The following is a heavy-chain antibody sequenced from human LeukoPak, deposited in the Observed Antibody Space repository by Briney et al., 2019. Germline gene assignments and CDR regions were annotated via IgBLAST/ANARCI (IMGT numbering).Heavy chain of an antibody. CDR1: GSTFSNYA. CDR3: SKWGDYDVLTGDYGSDY. V-gene: IGHV3-23*01. D-gene: IGHD3-9*01. Sequence: GASMRLSSVASGSTFSNYAMSCDRQAAGGVLEWDSAIPSRGGNTYYADSVKGRFSISRDNSKNTVFLQMNSLRAEDTAVYDCSKWGDYDVLTGDYGSDYWGQGTLVTVSS. J-gene: IGHJ4*02. CDR2: IPSRGGNT.